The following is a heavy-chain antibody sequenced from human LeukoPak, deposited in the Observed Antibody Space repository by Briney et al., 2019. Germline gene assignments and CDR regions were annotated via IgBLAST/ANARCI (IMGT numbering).Heavy chain of an antibody. D-gene: IGHD6-19*01. CDR2: ISGSGSNT. CDR3: AKGPLIEVAGTTWDY. J-gene: IGHJ4*02. Sequence: GGSLRLSCEVSGFSFSSHAMSWVRQAPGKGLEWVSAISGSGSNTYYADSVKGRFTISRDNSENTLYLQMNSLRVEDTAVYYCAKGPLIEVAGTTWDYWGQGTLVTVSS. CDR1: GFSFSSHA. V-gene: IGHV3-23*01.